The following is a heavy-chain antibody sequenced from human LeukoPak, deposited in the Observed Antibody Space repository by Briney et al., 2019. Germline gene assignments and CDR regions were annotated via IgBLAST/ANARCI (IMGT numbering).Heavy chain of an antibody. CDR2: ISSSSSYI. J-gene: IGHJ6*02. CDR1: GFTFSSYS. V-gene: IGHV3-21*01. CDR3: ARDDYVHPRGYSYGYAFGETFYYGMDV. D-gene: IGHD5-18*01. Sequence: GGSLRLSCAASGFTFSSYSMNWVRQAPGKGLEWVSSISSSSSYIYYADSVKGRFTISRDNAKNSLYLQMNSLRAEDTAVYYCARDDYVHPRGYSYGYAFGETFYYGMDVWGQGTTVTVSS.